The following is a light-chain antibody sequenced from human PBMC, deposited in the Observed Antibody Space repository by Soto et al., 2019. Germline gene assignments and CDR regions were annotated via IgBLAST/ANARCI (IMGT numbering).Light chain of an antibody. CDR3: QQYGSLWT. J-gene: IGKJ1*01. CDR1: QSVSSSY. CDR2: GAS. Sequence: EPVLTHCPGTLSLSPGERATLSCRASQSVSSSYLAWYQQTPGQAPRLLIYGASSRATGIPDRFSGSGSGTDFTLTISRLEPEDFAVYYCQQYGSLWTFGQGTKVDIK. V-gene: IGKV3-20*01.